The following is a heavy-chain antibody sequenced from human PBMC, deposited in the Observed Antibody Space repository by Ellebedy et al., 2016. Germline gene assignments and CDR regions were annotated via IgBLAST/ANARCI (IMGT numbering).Heavy chain of an antibody. D-gene: IGHD4-11*01. V-gene: IGHV3-48*04. Sequence: GESLKISXTASGFTLSVYSMNWVRQAPGKGLEWVSYISSSGSTIYYADSVKGRFTISRDNAKNSLYLQMNSLRAEDTAVYYCARLDSNYGDWGQGTLVTVSS. CDR3: ARLDSNYGD. CDR2: ISSSGSTI. J-gene: IGHJ4*02. CDR1: GFTLSVYS.